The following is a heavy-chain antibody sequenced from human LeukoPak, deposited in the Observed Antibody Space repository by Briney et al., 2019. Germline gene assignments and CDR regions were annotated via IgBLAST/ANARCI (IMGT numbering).Heavy chain of an antibody. Sequence: GGSLRLSCAASGFTFSGSAMHWVRQASGKGLEWVANIKQDGSEKYYVDSVKGRFTISRDNAKNSLYLQMNSLRAEDTAVYYCARDRYSPIQDYYYMDVWGKGTTVTVSS. V-gene: IGHV3-7*01. J-gene: IGHJ6*03. CDR2: IKQDGSEK. CDR3: ARDRYSPIQDYYYMDV. CDR1: GFTFSGSA. D-gene: IGHD2-15*01.